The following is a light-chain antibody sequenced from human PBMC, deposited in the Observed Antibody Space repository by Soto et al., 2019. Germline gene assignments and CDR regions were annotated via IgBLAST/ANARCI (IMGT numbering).Light chain of an antibody. Sequence: EIVLTQSPCTLSLSPGEGSTLSCRASHTFSSGYVAWYQQKPGQAPRLLVHSTSTRATGIPDRFSGSGSGTDFTLTISRLQPEDFAVYYCQQYYTSFTFGPGTKVEIK. CDR1: HTFSSGY. CDR2: STS. V-gene: IGKV3-20*01. J-gene: IGKJ3*01. CDR3: QQYYTSFT.